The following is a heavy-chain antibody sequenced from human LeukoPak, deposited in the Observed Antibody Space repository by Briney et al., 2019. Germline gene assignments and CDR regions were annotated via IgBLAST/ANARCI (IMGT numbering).Heavy chain of an antibody. D-gene: IGHD3-16*01. CDR1: GGSLSGYY. Sequence: SETLSLTCAVYGGSLSGYYWSWIRQPPGKGLEWIGEINHSGNTNYNPSLKSRVTMSIDTSKNQFSLKLTSVTAADTAVYYCARHYGPWGQGTLVTVSS. CDR3: ARHYGP. V-gene: IGHV4-34*01. J-gene: IGHJ5*02. CDR2: INHSGNT.